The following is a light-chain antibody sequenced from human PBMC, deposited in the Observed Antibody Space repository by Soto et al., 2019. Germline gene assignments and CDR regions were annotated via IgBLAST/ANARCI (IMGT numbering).Light chain of an antibody. CDR3: SSFTSSTTYV. CDR2: DVS. J-gene: IGLJ1*01. CDR1: SSDVGGYNY. V-gene: IGLV2-14*01. Sequence: SVLTKPSSVSGSPGQWITISYTGTSSDVGGYNYVSWYQQHPGKAPKLMIYDVSNRPSGVSNRFSGSKSGNTASLTISGLQTEDEADYYCSSFTSSTTYVFGTVTKVTVL.